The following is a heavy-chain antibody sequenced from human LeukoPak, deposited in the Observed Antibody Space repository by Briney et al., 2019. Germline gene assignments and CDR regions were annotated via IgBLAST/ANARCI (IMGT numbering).Heavy chain of an antibody. CDR3: ARAKRYYYCSSTSCYSWFDP. J-gene: IGHJ5*02. CDR1: GGSFSGYY. CDR2: INHSGST. V-gene: IGHV4-34*01. D-gene: IGHD2-2*01. Sequence: PSETLSLTCAVYGGSFSGYYWSWIRQPPGKGLEWIGEINHSGSTNYSPSLKSRVTISVDTSKNQFSLKLSSVTAADTAVYYCARAKRYYYCSSTSCYSWFDPWGQGTLVTVSS.